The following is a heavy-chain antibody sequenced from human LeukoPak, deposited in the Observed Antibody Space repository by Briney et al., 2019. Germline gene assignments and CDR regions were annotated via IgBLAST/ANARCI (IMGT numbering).Heavy chain of an antibody. CDR1: GGSLSGYY. D-gene: IGHD2/OR15-2a*01. J-gene: IGHJ4*02. V-gene: IGHV4-34*01. Sequence: SETLSLTCSVYGGSLSGYYWSWIRQPPGKGLEWIGEINHSGSTNYNPSLKRRVTISADTSKNQFSLKLDSVTAADTAVYYCANSGLLRDPFNYWGQGTLVTVSS. CDR2: INHSGST. CDR3: ANSGLLRDPFNY.